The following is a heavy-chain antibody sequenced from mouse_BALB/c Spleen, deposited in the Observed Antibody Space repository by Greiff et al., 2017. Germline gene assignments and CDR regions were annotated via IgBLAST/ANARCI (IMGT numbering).Heavy chain of an antibody. J-gene: IGHJ4*01. Sequence: LQESGPGLVKPSQSLSLTCSVTGYSITSGYYWNWIRQFPGNKLEWMGYISYDGSNNYNPSLKNRISITRDTSKNQFFLKLNSVTTEDTATYYCARSEAYYAMDYWGQGTSVTVSS. CDR1: GYSITSGYY. V-gene: IGHV3-6*02. CDR2: ISYDGSN. CDR3: ARSEAYYAMDY.